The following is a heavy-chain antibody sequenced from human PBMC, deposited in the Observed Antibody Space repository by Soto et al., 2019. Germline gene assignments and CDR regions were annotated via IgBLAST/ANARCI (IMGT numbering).Heavy chain of an antibody. CDR1: GYTFTSYY. J-gene: IGHJ6*02. V-gene: IGHV1-46*01. CDR2: INPSGGST. CDR3: ARGGYYDSSGSRNYHYYGMNV. Sequence: SVKVSCKASGYTFTSYYMHWVRQAPGQGLEWMGIINPSGGSTSYAQILQGRVSMTTDTSTKTAYMEVRSLRSDDTAVYYCARGGYYDSSGSRNYHYYGMNVWGQGTTVTVSS. D-gene: IGHD3-22*01.